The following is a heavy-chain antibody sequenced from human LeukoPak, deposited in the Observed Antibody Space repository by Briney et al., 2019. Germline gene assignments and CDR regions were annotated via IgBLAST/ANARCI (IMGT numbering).Heavy chain of an antibody. V-gene: IGHV3-23*01. D-gene: IGHD1-1*01. CDR3: ARGQEFDDGVFDS. Sequence: GGSLRLSCAASGFSFSSFAMTWVRQAPGKGLEWVSTIRSNGTTAYYADSVKGRFTISRDNSKNTVYLQMNSLRVEDTAIYYCARGQEFDDGVFDSWGQGTLVTVSS. J-gene: IGHJ4*02. CDR2: IRSNGTTA. CDR1: GFSFSSFA.